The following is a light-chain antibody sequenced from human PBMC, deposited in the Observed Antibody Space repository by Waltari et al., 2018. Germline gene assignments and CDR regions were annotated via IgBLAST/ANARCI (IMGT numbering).Light chain of an antibody. V-gene: IGKV3-11*01. CDR3: QQGSILPLT. Sequence: EVVLTQSPVTLSLSAGERASLSCRASESVYTYLACYQQRPGQPPRLLIYDTTNMAAGVPGRFSGSGYGTDFTLTITSLEAEDFAVYFCQQGSILPLTFGGGTRVEIK. CDR2: DTT. CDR1: ESVYTY. J-gene: IGKJ4*01.